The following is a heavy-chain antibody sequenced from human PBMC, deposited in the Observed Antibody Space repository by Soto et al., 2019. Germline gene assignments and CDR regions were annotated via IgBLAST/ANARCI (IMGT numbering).Heavy chain of an antibody. V-gene: IGHV1-8*01. Sequence: ASVKVSCKASGYTFTSYDINWVRQATGQGLEWMGWMNPNSGNTGYAQKFQGRVTMTRNTSISTAYMELSSLRSEDTAVYYCARGLRYCTNGVCYEILDYWGQGTLVTVSS. CDR2: MNPNSGNT. J-gene: IGHJ4*02. CDR1: GYTFTSYD. D-gene: IGHD2-8*01. CDR3: ARGLRYCTNGVCYEILDY.